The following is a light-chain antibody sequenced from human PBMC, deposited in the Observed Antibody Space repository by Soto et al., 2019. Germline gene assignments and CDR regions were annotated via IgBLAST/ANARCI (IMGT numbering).Light chain of an antibody. CDR1: SSDVGGHNY. Sequence: QSVLTQPASVSGSPGQSITISCTGTSSDVGGHNYVSWYQQYPGKAPKVMIYEVSNRPSGVSNRFSGSKSGNTASLTISGLQAEDEAHYYCSSYTSSSLYVFGTGTKVTVL. CDR2: EVS. J-gene: IGLJ1*01. V-gene: IGLV2-14*01. CDR3: SSYTSSSLYV.